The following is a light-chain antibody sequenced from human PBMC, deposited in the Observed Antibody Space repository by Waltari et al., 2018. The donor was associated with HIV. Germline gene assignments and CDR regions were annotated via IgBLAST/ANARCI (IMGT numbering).Light chain of an antibody. CDR1: ATAVGAYNR. V-gene: IGLV2-14*03. Sequence: QSALSQPASVSAFPEQSITISCTGTATAVGAYNRFSWYQQVPNKAPKLIIYDVTQRPSGVSSRFSGSKSGNTASLTISGLQADDEADYYCSSYTRSSTVIFGVGTKVAVL. CDR3: SSYTRSSTVI. CDR2: DVT. J-gene: IGLJ2*01.